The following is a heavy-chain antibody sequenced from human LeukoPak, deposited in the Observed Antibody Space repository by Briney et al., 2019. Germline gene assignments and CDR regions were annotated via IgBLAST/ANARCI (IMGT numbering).Heavy chain of an antibody. V-gene: IGHV4-59*11. D-gene: IGHD3-22*01. CDR3: ASGTYYDSSGYYRRGAEYLQH. Sequence: SEALSLTCAVSRDSITNHYWTWIRQPPGKGLEWIGYLHYSGSTNYNPSFKNRVTISVDTSKTHFSLKLSSVTAADTAVYDCASGTYYDSSGYYRRGAEYLQHWGQGTLVTVSS. CDR1: RDSITNHY. CDR2: LHYSGST. J-gene: IGHJ1*01.